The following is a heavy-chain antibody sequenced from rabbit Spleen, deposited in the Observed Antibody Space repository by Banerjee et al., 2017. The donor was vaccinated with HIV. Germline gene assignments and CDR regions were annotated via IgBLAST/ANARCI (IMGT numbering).Heavy chain of an antibody. CDR1: GFSLSSYW. V-gene: IGHV1S7*01. Sequence: QVKETGGGLVQPGGSLTLSCKASGFSLSSYWMSWVRQAPGKGLEWIGDIHTGKGTIYYANWAKGRFTISSDNAQNTVDLQMNSLTAADTATYFCARRSGDGDGYLYYLWGQGTLVTVS. CDR3: ARRSGDGDGYLYYL. J-gene: IGHJ4*01. CDR2: IHTGKGTI. D-gene: IGHD6-1*01.